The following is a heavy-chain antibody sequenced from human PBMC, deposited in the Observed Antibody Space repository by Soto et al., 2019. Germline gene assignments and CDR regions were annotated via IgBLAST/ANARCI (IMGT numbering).Heavy chain of an antibody. Sequence: QVQLVESGGGVVQPGGSLRLSCAPSGFIFSSYGMHWVRQAPGKGLEWVVVIRYDGSNKFYTDSVKGRFTISRDNSKNTLYLEMNSLRAEDTALYYCARVKQGRGGYDSPFDYWGQGTLVTVSS. CDR3: ARVKQGRGGYDSPFDY. CDR1: GFIFSSYG. CDR2: IRYDGSNK. D-gene: IGHD5-12*01. J-gene: IGHJ4*02. V-gene: IGHV3-33*01.